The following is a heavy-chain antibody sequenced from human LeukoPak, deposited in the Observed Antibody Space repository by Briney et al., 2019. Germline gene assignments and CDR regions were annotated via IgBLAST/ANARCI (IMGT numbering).Heavy chain of an antibody. D-gene: IGHD5-24*01. CDR3: ARKVANRRTFGYSETIYNSYYYMDV. J-gene: IGHJ6*03. CDR1: GGSFSGYY. CDR2: INHIGST. V-gene: IGHV4-34*01. Sequence: SETLSLTCAVYGGSFSGYYWSWIRQPPGKGLEWIGEINHIGSTNNSPSLKGRVTIAIGASKNQFSLKVSSVTAADTAVYYCARKVANRRTFGYSETIYNSYYYMDVWGKGTTVTVSS.